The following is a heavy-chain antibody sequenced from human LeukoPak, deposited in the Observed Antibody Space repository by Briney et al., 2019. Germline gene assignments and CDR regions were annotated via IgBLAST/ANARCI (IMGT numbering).Heavy chain of an antibody. J-gene: IGHJ4*02. D-gene: IGHD5-18*01. CDR2: AYNTGSA. CDR1: GIIGSSIY. CDR3: ASGIPFEY. Sequence: GGSLRLSCTGSGIIGSSIYMSWVRQAPGKGLEWVSVAYNTGSAFYTDSVKGRFTVSRDNSKDTLYLQMSGLRAEDTAVYYCASGIPFEYWGQGTLVTVSS. V-gene: IGHV3-53*01.